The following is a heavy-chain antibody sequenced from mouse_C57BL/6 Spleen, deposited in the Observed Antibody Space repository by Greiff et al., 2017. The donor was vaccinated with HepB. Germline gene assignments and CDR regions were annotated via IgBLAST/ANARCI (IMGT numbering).Heavy chain of an antibody. CDR3: VRHGTYYGNPWYFDV. D-gene: IGHD2-10*01. J-gene: IGHJ1*03. CDR1: GFSFNTYA. Sequence: EVKLVESGGGLVQPKGSLKLSCAASGFSFNTYAMNWVRQAPGKGLEWVARIRSKSNNYATYYADSVKDRFTISRDDSESMLYLQMNNLKTEDTAMYYCVRHGTYYGNPWYFDVWGTGTTVTVSS. CDR2: IRSKSNNYAT. V-gene: IGHV10-1*01.